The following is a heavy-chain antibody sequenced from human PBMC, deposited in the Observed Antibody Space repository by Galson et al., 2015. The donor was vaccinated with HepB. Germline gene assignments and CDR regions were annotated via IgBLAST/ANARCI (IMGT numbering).Heavy chain of an antibody. CDR1: GFTFSSYG. J-gene: IGHJ4*02. V-gene: IGHV3-30*18. Sequence: SLRLSCAASGFTFSSYGMHWVRQAPGKGLEWVAVISYDGSNKYYADSVKGRFTISRDNSKNTLYLQMNSLRAEDTAVYYCAKDGPGSYYYPFDYWNDGGLDYWGQGTLVTVSS. D-gene: IGHD3-10*01. CDR3: AKDGPGSYYYPFDYWNDGGLDY. CDR2: ISYDGSNK.